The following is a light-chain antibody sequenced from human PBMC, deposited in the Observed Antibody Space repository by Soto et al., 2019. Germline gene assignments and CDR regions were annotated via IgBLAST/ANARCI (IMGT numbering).Light chain of an antibody. Sequence: DIVXTXSXXXXAVSLGERATINCKSSQSVLYSSNNKNYLAWYQQKPGQPPKLLIYWASTRESGVPDRFSGSGSGTDFTLTISSLQAEDVAVYYCQQYYSPWTFGQGTKVEIK. J-gene: IGKJ1*01. CDR3: QQYYSPWT. CDR1: QSVLYSSNNKNY. CDR2: WAS. V-gene: IGKV4-1*01.